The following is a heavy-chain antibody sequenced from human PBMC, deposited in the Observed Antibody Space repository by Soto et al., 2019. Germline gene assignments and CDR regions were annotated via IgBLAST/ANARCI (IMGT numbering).Heavy chain of an antibody. V-gene: IGHV1-69*02. J-gene: IGHJ4*02. CDR2: IIPILGIA. Sequence: QVQLVPSGAEVKKPGSSVNVSCKASGGTFSRYTISWVLQAPGQGLEWMGRIIPILGIANSAQKCQGRVTITADKSTSTAYMELSSLRSEDTAVYYCARGLHYDSISLDDYWGQGTLVTVSS. D-gene: IGHD3-22*01. CDR1: GGTFSRYT. CDR3: ARGLHYDSISLDDY.